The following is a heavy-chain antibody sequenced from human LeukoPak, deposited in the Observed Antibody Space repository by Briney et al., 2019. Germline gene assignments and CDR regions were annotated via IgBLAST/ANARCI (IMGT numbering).Heavy chain of an antibody. CDR1: GYTFTSYG. Sequence: GASVKVSCKASGYTFTSYGISWVRQAPGQGLEWMGWISAYNGNTNYAQKLQGRVTMTTDTSTSTAYMELRSLRSDDTAVYYCARDRSLRNYGSGSYHNYYYGMDVWGQGTTVTVSS. V-gene: IGHV1-18*01. D-gene: IGHD3-10*01. CDR2: ISAYNGNT. J-gene: IGHJ6*02. CDR3: ARDRSLRNYGSGSYHNYYYGMDV.